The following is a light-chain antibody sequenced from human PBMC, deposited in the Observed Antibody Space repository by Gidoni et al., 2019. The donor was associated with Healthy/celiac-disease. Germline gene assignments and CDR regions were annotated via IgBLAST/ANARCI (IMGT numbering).Light chain of an antibody. J-gene: IGLJ3*02. CDR3: QSADSRGTFGV. V-gene: IGLV3-25*02. CDR1: ALPKQY. Sequence: SYELTQPPSVSVSPGQTARITCSGDALPKQYAYWYQQKPGQAPVLVIYKDSARPSGIPERFSGPSSGTTVTLTIRGVQAEDEADYYCQSADSRGTFGVFGGGTKLTVL. CDR2: KDS.